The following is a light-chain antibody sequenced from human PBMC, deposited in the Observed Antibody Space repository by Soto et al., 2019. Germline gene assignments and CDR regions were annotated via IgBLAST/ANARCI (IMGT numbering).Light chain of an antibody. CDR3: QQTYSYPWT. J-gene: IGKJ1*01. CDR1: QSINSGY. CDR2: AAS. Sequence: DIQMTQSPSSLSASVGDRVIITCRASQSINSGYLSWFQQKPGKAPKLLIYAASSLQSGVPSRFSGSGSGADFTLTVSSLQPEDFATYYCQQTYSYPWTFGQGTKVEIK. V-gene: IGKV1-39*01.